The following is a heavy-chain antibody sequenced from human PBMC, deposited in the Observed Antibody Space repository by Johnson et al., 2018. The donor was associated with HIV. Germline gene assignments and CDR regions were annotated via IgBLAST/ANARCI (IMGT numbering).Heavy chain of an antibody. CDR1: GFTLSNYP. J-gene: IGHJ3*01. D-gene: IGHD2-15*01. V-gene: IGHV3-48*04. Sequence: VQLVESGGGVVQPGRSLRLSCAASGFTLSNYPMHWVRQAPGKGLEWVSYISSSGSTIYYADSVKGRFTISRDNAKNSLYLQMDSLRAEDTAMYYCARAKDAAYPYDAFDVWGHGTMVIVSA. CDR3: ARAKDAAYPYDAFDV. CDR2: ISSSGSTI.